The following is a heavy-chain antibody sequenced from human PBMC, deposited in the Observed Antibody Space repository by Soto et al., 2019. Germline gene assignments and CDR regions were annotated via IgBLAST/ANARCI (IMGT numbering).Heavy chain of an antibody. V-gene: IGHV1-69*08. Sequence: QVQLVQSGAEVKKPGSSVKVSCKASGGTFSSYTISWVRQAPGQGLEWMGRIIPILGIANYAQKFQGRVTITAVKSTSTAYRELSSLRSEDTAVYYCAREVAVAGFTYYFDFWGQGTLVTVSS. J-gene: IGHJ4*02. CDR3: AREVAVAGFTYYFDF. D-gene: IGHD6-19*01. CDR1: GGTFSSYT. CDR2: IIPILGIA.